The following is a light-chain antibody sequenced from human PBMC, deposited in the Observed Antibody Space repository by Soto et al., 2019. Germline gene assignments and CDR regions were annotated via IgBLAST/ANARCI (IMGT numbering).Light chain of an antibody. CDR1: QGIGVY. CDR2: AAS. J-gene: IGKJ4*01. CDR3: QKSNSAPLT. Sequence: DIQMTQSPSSLSASLGDRVTITCRASQGIGVYLAWFQQKPGNVPKLLIYAASTLQSGVPSRLSGSGSGTDFTLTISSLLPEDDATYYCQKSNSAPLTFGGGTMVEIK. V-gene: IGKV1-27*01.